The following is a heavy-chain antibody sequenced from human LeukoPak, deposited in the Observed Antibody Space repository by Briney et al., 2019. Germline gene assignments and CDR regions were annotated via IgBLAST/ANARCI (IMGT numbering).Heavy chain of an antibody. J-gene: IGHJ3*02. CDR2: ISYDGSNK. CDR3: AKDSRIAAAYDAFDI. D-gene: IGHD6-13*01. Sequence: PGGSLRLSCAASGFTFSSYAMHWVRQAPGKGLEWVAVISYDGSNKYYADSVKGRFTISRDNSKNTLYLQMNSLRAEDTAVYYCAKDSRIAAAYDAFDIWGQGTMVTVSS. CDR1: GFTFSSYA. V-gene: IGHV3-30-3*01.